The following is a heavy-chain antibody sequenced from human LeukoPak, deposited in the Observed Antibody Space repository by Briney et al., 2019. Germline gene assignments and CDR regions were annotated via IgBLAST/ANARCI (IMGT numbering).Heavy chain of an antibody. CDR2: IWSDASNQ. J-gene: IGHJ4*02. Sequence: PGTSLRLSCAASGFSFSTYAMHWVRQAPGKGLDWVAMIWSDASNQYYADSVEGRFTISRDNSKNTLYLQMNSLRAEDTAAYYCVRGYYAGRGHHFEYWGQGTLVTVSS. V-gene: IGHV3-33*01. CDR1: GFSFSTYA. D-gene: IGHD3-22*01. CDR3: VRGYYAGRGHHFEY.